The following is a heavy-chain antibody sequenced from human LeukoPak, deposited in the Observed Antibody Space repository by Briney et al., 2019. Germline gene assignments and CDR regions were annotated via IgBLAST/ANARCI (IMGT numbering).Heavy chain of an antibody. CDR1: GGSISSSNW. Sequence: SETLSLTCAVSGGSISSSNWWSWVRQPPGKGLEWIGEIYHSGSTNYNPSLKSRVTISVDKSKNQFSLKLSSVTAADTAVYYCARGCIVGVNWFDPWGQGTLVTVSS. D-gene: IGHD1-26*01. J-gene: IGHJ5*02. V-gene: IGHV4-4*02. CDR2: IYHSGST. CDR3: ARGCIVGVNWFDP.